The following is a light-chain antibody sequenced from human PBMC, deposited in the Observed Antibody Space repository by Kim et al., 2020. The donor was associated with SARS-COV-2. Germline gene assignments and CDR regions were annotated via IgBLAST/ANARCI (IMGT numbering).Light chain of an antibody. V-gene: IGKV1-9*01. CDR1: QGIDSH. CDR2: AAS. Sequence: ASVGDRVTITCRASQGIDSHLSWYQQKAGKAPKLLIYAASTLHTGVPSRFSGSGSGTQFSLTISSLQPEDVATYYCQQLNDYPRTFGQGTKVDIK. CDR3: QQLNDYPRT. J-gene: IGKJ1*01.